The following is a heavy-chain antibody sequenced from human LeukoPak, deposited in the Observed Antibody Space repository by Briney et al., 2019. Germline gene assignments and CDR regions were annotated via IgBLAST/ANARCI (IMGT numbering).Heavy chain of an antibody. Sequence: SETLSLTCAVYGGSFSGYYWSWIRQPPGKGLEGIGEINHSGSTNYNPSLKSRVTISVDTSKNQFSLKLSSVTAADTAVYYCARPRYNWNHFDYWGQGTLVTVSS. CDR1: GGSFSGYY. CDR2: INHSGST. V-gene: IGHV4-34*01. D-gene: IGHD1-1*01. CDR3: ARPRYNWNHFDY. J-gene: IGHJ4*02.